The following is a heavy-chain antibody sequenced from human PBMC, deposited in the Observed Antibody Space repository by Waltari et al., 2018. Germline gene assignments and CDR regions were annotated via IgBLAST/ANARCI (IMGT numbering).Heavy chain of an antibody. J-gene: IGHJ3*02. CDR2: INHSGST. CDR3: AGDPYWGKGVNGAFDI. D-gene: IGHD3-10*01. V-gene: IGHV4-34*01. Sequence: QVQLQQWGAGLLKPSETLSLTCAVYGGSFSGYYWSWIRQPPGKGLEWIGEINHSGSTNYTPTLKRPVSIVVYPSKNQFSLDLSFVTAADPAVYYCAGDPYWGKGVNGAFDIWGQGTMVTVSS. CDR1: GGSFSGYY.